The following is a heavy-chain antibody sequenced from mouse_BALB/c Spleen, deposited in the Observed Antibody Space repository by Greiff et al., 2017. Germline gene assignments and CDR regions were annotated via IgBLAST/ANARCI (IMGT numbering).Heavy chain of an antibody. V-gene: IGHV3-6*02. J-gene: IGHJ2*01. CDR1: GYSITSGYY. Sequence: EVKLVESGPGLVKPSQSLSLTCSVTGYSITSGYYWNWIRQFPGNKLEWMGYISYDGSNNYNPSLKNRISITRDTSKNQFFLKLNSVTTEDTATYYCARRDFYDGYGYFDYWGQGTTLTVSS. CDR3: ARRDFYDGYGYFDY. CDR2: ISYDGSN. D-gene: IGHD2-3*01.